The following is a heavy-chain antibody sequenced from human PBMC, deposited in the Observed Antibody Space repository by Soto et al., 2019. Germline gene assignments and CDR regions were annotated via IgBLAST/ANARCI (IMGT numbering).Heavy chain of an antibody. CDR1: GGSISSGGYY. J-gene: IGHJ4*02. Sequence: PSETLSLTCTVSGGSISSGGYYWSWIRQHPGKGLEWIGYIYYSGSTYYNPSLKSRVTISVDTSKNQFSLKLSSVTAADTAVYYCARSGYCSGWSCAPIASDSLGQATLVTGPS. CDR2: IYYSGST. CDR3: ARSGYCSGWSCAPIASDS. V-gene: IGHV4-31*03. D-gene: IGHD6-19*01.